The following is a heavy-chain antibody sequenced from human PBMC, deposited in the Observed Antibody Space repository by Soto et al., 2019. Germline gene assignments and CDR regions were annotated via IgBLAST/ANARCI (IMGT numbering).Heavy chain of an antibody. CDR1: GFSLSTSGVG. CDR2: IYWNDDK. CDR3: AHACIAAAGSGYFDY. V-gene: IGHV2-5*01. J-gene: IGHJ4*02. Sequence: GSGPTLVNPTQTLTLTCTFSGFSLSTSGVGVGWIRQPPGKALEWLALIYWNDDKRYSPSLKSRLTITKDTSKNQVVLTMTNMDPVDTATYYCAHACIAAAGSGYFDYWGQGTLVTVSS. D-gene: IGHD6-13*01.